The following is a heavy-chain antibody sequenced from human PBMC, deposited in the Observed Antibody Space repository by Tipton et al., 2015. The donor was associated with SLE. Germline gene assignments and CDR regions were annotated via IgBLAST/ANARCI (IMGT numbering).Heavy chain of an antibody. CDR2: MYDSGGT. CDR3: VKGQEVAATMYYYYMDV. J-gene: IGHJ6*03. V-gene: IGHV4-59*01. Sequence: TLSLTCTVSGGSISDYFWCWSRPAPGKGPEWSGHMYDSGGTNHNPSPKSRVTISLDTSRSQISLRLNSVTAADTAIDYCVKGQEVAATMYYYYMDVWGKGTTVTVS. CDR1: GGSISDYF. D-gene: IGHD6-19*01.